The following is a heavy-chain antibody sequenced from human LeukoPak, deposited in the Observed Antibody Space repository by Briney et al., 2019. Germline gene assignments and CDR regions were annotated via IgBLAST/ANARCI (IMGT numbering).Heavy chain of an antibody. J-gene: IGHJ4*02. Sequence: GRSLRLSCAASGFTFSSYAMHWVRQAPGKGLEWEAVISYDGSNKYYADSVKGRFTISRDNSKNTLYLQMNSLRAEDTAVYYCARDWGVVITKNYFDYWGQGTLVTVSS. CDR1: GFTFSSYA. CDR3: ARDWGVVITKNYFDY. D-gene: IGHD3-22*01. CDR2: ISYDGSNK. V-gene: IGHV3-30*01.